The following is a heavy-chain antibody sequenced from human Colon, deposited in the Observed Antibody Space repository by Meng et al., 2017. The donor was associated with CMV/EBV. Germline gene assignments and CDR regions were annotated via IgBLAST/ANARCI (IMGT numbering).Heavy chain of an antibody. D-gene: IGHD2-15*01. CDR2: VYDSGST. CDR1: GGSVRSANW. J-gene: IGHJ4*02. V-gene: IGHV4-4*02. CDR3: ARVNRVRMDQ. Sequence: LTCVVSGGSVRSANWWAWVRQAPGKGLEWIGQVYDSGSTNYNPSLKSRVTMSVDKSKNQFSLNLTFVTAADTTVYYCARVNRVRMDQWGQGALVTVSS.